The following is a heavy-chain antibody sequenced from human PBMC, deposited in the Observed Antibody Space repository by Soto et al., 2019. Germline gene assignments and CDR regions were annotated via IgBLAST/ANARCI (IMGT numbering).Heavy chain of an antibody. V-gene: IGHV4-59*01. D-gene: IGHD7-27*01. CDR2: IYYSGST. J-gene: IGHJ4*02. CDR1: GGAISSYY. CDR3: SRALILGINSIDY. Sequence: SETLSLTCTVSGGAISSYYWSWIRQPPGKGLEWIGYIYYSGSTNYNPSLKSRVTISVDTSKNQFSLKLSSVTAAHTAVYYCSRALILGINSIDYWGQGALVTVSS.